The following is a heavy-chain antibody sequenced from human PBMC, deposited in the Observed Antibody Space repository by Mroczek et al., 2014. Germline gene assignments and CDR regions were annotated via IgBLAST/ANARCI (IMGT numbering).Heavy chain of an antibody. Sequence: QVQLQESGAGLLKPSETLSLTCAVYGGSFSGYYWSWIRQPPGKGLEWIGEINHSGSTNYNPSLKSRVTISVDTSKNQFSLKLSSVTAADTAVYYCARGRSGXAAAGFWFDPGAREPWSPSPQ. J-gene: IGHJ5*02. CDR2: INHSGST. V-gene: IGHV4-34*01. D-gene: IGHD6-13*01. CDR1: GGSFSGYY. CDR3: ARGRSGXAAAGFWFDP.